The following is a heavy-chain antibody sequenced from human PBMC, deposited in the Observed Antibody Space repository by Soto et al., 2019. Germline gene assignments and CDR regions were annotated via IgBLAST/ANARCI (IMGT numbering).Heavy chain of an antibody. CDR2: ISYDGNNK. CDR3: ARAGCDGGSCYTLVGLRYGMDV. Sequence: QVQLVESGGGVVQPGRSLRLSCAASGFTFSSYALHWVRQAPGKGLEWVAVISYDGNNKYYADSVKGRFTISRDNSKNTLYLHRNSLRAEDTAVYYCARAGCDGGSCYTLVGLRYGMDVWGQGTTVTVSS. J-gene: IGHJ6*02. V-gene: IGHV3-30-3*01. D-gene: IGHD2-15*01. CDR1: GFTFSSYA.